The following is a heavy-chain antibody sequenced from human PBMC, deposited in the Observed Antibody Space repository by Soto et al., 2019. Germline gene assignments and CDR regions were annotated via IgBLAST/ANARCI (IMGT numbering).Heavy chain of an antibody. CDR2: ISAYNGNT. CDR3: ARVEPARITIFGVVHPHSAP. Sequence: ASVKVSCKASGYTFTSYGISWVRQAPRQGLEWMGWISAYNGNTNYAQKLKGRVTMTTDTSTSTAYMELRSLRSDDTAVYYCARVEPARITIFGVVHPHSAPWGQGTLVTVSS. V-gene: IGHV1-18*01. D-gene: IGHD3-3*01. CDR1: GYTFTSYG. J-gene: IGHJ5*02.